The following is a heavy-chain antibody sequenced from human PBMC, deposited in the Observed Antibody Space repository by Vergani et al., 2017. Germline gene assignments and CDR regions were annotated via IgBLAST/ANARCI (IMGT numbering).Heavy chain of an antibody. CDR3: VRGFHRRGPFDV. Sequence: QVQLQESGPGLLRPSETLSLTCRVSGVSITGGNYWGWVRQSPGSGLEWLGSVFHLGTLYYNPSLQSRLIILMDAKNHFSLRLTSVTAADTAVYYCVRGFHRRGPFDVWGQGSLVTVAS. J-gene: IGHJ4*02. CDR2: VFHLGTL. D-gene: IGHD3/OR15-3a*01. V-gene: IGHV4-38-2*02. CDR1: GVSITGGNY.